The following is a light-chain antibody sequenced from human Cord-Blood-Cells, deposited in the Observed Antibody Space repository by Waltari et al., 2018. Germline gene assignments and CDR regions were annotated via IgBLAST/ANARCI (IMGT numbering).Light chain of an antibody. CDR3: QQYGSSQYT. J-gene: IGKJ2*01. CDR1: QSVSSSY. CDR2: GAS. Sequence: EIVLTQSQVTLSLSRGERATLSCRASQSVSSSYLAWYQQKPGQAPRLLIYGASSRATGVPDRFSGSGSGTDFTLTISRLEPEDFAGYYCQQYGSSQYTFGQGTKLEIK. V-gene: IGKV3-20*01.